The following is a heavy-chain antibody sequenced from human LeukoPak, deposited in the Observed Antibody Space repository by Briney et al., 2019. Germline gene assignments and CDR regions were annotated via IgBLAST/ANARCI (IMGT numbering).Heavy chain of an antibody. D-gene: IGHD1-26*01. J-gene: IGHJ4*02. V-gene: IGHV4-34*01. CDR3: ASGSLGKQSDY. CDR1: GGSFSGYY. CDR2: INHSGST. Sequence: SETLSLTCAVYGGSFSGYYWSWIRQPPGKGLEWIGEINHSGSTNYNPSLKSRVTISVDTSKNQFSLKLSSVTAADTAVYYCASGSLGKQSDYWGQGTLVTVSS.